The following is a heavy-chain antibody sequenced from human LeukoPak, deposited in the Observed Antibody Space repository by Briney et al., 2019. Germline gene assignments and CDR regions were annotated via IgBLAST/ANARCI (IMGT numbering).Heavy chain of an antibody. CDR3: ARARYFDWLLDFDY. CDR1: GGSISSYY. D-gene: IGHD3-9*01. CDR2: IYYSGST. Sequence: SETLSLTCTVSGGSISSYYWSWIRQPPGKGLEWIGYIYYSGSTNYNPSLKSRVTISEDTSKNQFSLKLSSVTAADTAVYYCARARYFDWLLDFDYWGQGTLVTVSS. J-gene: IGHJ4*02. V-gene: IGHV4-59*01.